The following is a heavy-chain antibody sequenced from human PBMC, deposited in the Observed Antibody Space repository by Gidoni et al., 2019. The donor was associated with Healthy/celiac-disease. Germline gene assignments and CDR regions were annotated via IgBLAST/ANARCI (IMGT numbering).Heavy chain of an antibody. CDR2: IRGSGGST. Sequence: EVQLLESGGGLVQPGGSLRRSCAASGFTFSSCAMSWVRQAPGQGRGWGSAIRGSGGSTYYADSVKGRFTISRDNSKNTLYLKMNSLRAEDTAVYYCAKDGGTGVEPAQHWGQGTLVTVSS. D-gene: IGHD3-16*01. CDR1: GFTFSSCA. V-gene: IGHV3-23*01. J-gene: IGHJ1*01. CDR3: AKDGGTGVEPAQH.